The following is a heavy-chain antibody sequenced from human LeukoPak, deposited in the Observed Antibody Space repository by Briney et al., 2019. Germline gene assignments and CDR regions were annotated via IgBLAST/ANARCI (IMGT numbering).Heavy chain of an antibody. J-gene: IGHJ5*02. Sequence: RASVKVSCKASGYTFTSCGISWVRQAPGQGLEWMGWISAYNGNTNYAQKLQGRVTMTTDTSTSTAYMELRSLRSDDTAVYYCAREIVVVVPAAKPIKGGWFDPWGQGTLVTVSS. CDR3: AREIVVVVPAAKPIKGGWFDP. V-gene: IGHV1-18*01. CDR1: GYTFTSCG. D-gene: IGHD2-2*02. CDR2: ISAYNGNT.